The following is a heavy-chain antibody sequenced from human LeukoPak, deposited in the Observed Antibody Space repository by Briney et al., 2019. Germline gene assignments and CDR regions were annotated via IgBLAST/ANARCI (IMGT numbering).Heavy chain of an antibody. CDR1: GGTFSSYA. CDR2: MNPNSGNT. CDR3: ATRGIAAYDAFDI. Sequence: ASVKVSCKASGGTFSSYAISWVRQATGQGLEWMGWMNPNSGNTGYAQKFQGRVTMTRNTSISTAYMELSSLRSEDTAVYYCATRGIAAYDAFDIWGQGTMVTVSS. J-gene: IGHJ3*02. V-gene: IGHV1-8*02. D-gene: IGHD6-13*01.